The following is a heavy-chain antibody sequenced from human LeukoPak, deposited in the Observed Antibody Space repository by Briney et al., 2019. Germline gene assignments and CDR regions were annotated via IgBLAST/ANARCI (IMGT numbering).Heavy chain of an antibody. D-gene: IGHD1-26*01. CDR3: ARDLGVGATDYYYGMDV. CDR2: IYSGGST. Sequence: GGSLRLSCAASGFTVSSNYMSWVRQPPGKGLEWVSVIYSGGSTYYADSVKGRFTISRHNSKNTLYLQMNSLRAEDTAVYYCARDLGVGATDYYYGMDVWGQGTTVTVSS. CDR1: GFTVSSNY. V-gene: IGHV3-53*04. J-gene: IGHJ6*02.